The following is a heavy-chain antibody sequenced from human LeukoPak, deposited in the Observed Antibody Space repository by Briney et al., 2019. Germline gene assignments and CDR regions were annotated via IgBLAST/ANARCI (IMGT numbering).Heavy chain of an antibody. V-gene: IGHV1-8*03. Sequence: GASVKASCKASGGTFTSYDINWVRQATGQGLEWMGWMNPNSGNTGYAQKFQGRVTITRNTSISTAYMELSSLRSEDTAVYYCARGRPTGTTPFRDYYYYYYMDVWGKGTTVTVSS. CDR3: ARGRPTGTTPFRDYYYYYYMDV. CDR1: GGTFTSYD. J-gene: IGHJ6*03. D-gene: IGHD1-7*01. CDR2: MNPNSGNT.